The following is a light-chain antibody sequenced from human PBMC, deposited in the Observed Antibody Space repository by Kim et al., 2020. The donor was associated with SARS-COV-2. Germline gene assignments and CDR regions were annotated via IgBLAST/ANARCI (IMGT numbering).Light chain of an antibody. J-gene: IGLJ3*02. Sequence: QSALTQPASVSGSLGQSITISCTGTSSDVGDYNYVSWYQHSPGKAPKLMIFDVSERPSGVSSRFSGSKSGYTASLTISGLQAEDEADYYCSSYSTTNTWVFGGGTQLTVL. V-gene: IGLV2-14*03. CDR3: SSYSTTNTWV. CDR1: SSDVGDYNY. CDR2: DVS.